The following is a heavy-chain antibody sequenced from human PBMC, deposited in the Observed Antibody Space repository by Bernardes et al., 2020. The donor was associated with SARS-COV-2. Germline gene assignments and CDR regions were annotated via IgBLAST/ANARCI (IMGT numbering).Heavy chain of an antibody. J-gene: IGHJ6*03. CDR3: ARRYCSSTSCPRYYYMDV. V-gene: IGHV4-34*01. D-gene: IGHD2-2*01. CDR2: INHSGST. CDR1: GGSFRGSY. Sequence: SETLSRTCAVYGGSFRGSYWSWIRQPPGKGLEWIGEINHSGSTNYNPSLKSRVTISVDTSKNQFSLKLSSVTAADTAVYYCARRYCSSTSCPRYYYMDVWGKGTTVTVSS.